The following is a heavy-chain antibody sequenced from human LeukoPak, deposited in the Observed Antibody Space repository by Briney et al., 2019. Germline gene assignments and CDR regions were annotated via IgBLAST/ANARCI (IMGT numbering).Heavy chain of an antibody. Sequence: GGSLRLSCAASGFTFSSYAMSWVRQAPGKGLECVSAISGSGGSTYYADSVKGRFTISRDNSKNTLYLQMNSLRAEDTAVYYCAKVVGPLHPPGLCFDYWGQGTLVTVSS. V-gene: IGHV3-23*01. J-gene: IGHJ4*02. CDR1: GFTFSSYA. D-gene: IGHD1-26*01. CDR3: AKVVGPLHPPGLCFDY. CDR2: ISGSGGST.